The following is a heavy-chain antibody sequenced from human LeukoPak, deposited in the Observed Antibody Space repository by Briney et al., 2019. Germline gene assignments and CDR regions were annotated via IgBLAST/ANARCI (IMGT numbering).Heavy chain of an antibody. J-gene: IGHJ4*02. Sequence: PGGSLRLSCAASGFTFSDYYMSWIRQAPGKGLEWVSYISSSGSTIYYADSVKGRFTISRDNAKNSLYLLMNSLRAEDTAVYYCATSVAGLRYFDYWGQGTLVTVSS. CDR3: ATSVAGLRYFDY. D-gene: IGHD6-19*01. V-gene: IGHV3-11*01. CDR1: GFTFSDYY. CDR2: ISSSGSTI.